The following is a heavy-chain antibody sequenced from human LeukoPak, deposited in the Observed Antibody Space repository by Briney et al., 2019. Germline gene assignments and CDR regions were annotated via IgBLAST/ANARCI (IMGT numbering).Heavy chain of an antibody. CDR3: ARRGSGSYYRRSPSDY. CDR2: IYYSGST. J-gene: IGHJ4*02. CDR1: GGSISSSSYY. Sequence: SETLSLTCTVSGGSISSSSYYWGWIRQPPGKGLEWIGRIYYSGSTYYNPSLKSRVTISVDTSKNQFSLKLSSVTAADTAVYYCARRGSGSYYRRSPSDYWGQGTLVTVSS. V-gene: IGHV4-39*01. D-gene: IGHD1-26*01.